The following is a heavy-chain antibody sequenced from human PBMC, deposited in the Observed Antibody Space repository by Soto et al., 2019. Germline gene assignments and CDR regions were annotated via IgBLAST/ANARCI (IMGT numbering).Heavy chain of an antibody. CDR2: IIPMFGTA. CDR3: ASGIQLWLRRINNGYSG. V-gene: IGHV1-69*12. J-gene: IGHJ4*02. CDR1: GGTFSTYA. D-gene: IGHD5-18*01. Sequence: QVQLVQSGAEVKKPESSVKVSCKAPGGTFSTYAISWVRQAPGQGLEWMGGIIPMFGTANYAQRFQERVTITAYESTNTVYMELSSLRSEDTAVYFCASGIQLWLRRINNGYSGWGQGTLVTVSS.